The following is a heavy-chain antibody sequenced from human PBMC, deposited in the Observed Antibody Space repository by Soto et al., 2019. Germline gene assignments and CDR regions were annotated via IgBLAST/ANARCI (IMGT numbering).Heavy chain of an antibody. CDR3: ARDLWTYGMDV. CDR2: INSDGSST. J-gene: IGHJ6*02. CDR1: GFTFSSYW. V-gene: IGHV3-74*01. Sequence: GGSLRLSCAASGFTFSSYWMHWVRQAPGKGLVWASRINSDGSSTSYADSVKGRFTISRDNAKNTLYLQMNSLRAEDTAVYYCARDLWTYGMDVWGQGTTVTVSS. D-gene: IGHD3-10*01.